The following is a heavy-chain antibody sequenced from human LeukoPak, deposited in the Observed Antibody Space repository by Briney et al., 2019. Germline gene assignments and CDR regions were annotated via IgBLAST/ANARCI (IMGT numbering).Heavy chain of an antibody. Sequence: GATVKISCKVAGYTFTDYYMHWVQQAPGKGLEWMGLVDPEDGETIYAEKFQGRVTITADTSTDTAYMELSSLRSEDTAVYYCATIAQRYNWKTGGFDPWGQGTLVTVSS. CDR1: GYTFTDYY. D-gene: IGHD1-20*01. CDR3: ATIAQRYNWKTGGFDP. CDR2: VDPEDGET. J-gene: IGHJ5*02. V-gene: IGHV1-69-2*01.